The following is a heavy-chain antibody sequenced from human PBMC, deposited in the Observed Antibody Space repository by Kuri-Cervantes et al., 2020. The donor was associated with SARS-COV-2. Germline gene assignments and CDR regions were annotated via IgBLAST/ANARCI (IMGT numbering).Heavy chain of an antibody. J-gene: IGHJ4*02. Sequence: ESLKISCAVSGYSISSGYYWGWIRQPPGKGLEWIVSIYHSGSTYYNPSLKSRVTISVDTSKNQFSLKLSSVTAADTAVYYCARASKVPAFDYWGQGTVVTVSS. V-gene: IGHV4-38-2*01. CDR1: GYSISSGYY. CDR3: ARASKVPAFDY. CDR2: IYHSGST.